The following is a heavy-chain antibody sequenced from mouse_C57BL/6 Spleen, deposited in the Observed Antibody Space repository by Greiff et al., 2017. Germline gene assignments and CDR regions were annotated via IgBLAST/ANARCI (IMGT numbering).Heavy chain of an antibody. CDR1: GYAFSSSW. CDR2: IYPGDGDT. V-gene: IGHV1-82*01. Sequence: VKLQESGPELVKPGASVKISCKASGYAFSSSWMNWVKQRPGKGLEWIGRIYPGDGDTNYNGKFKGKATLTADKSSSTAYMQLSSLTSEDSAVYFCAREGDFYYLDYWGQGTTLTVSS. J-gene: IGHJ2*01. CDR3: AREGDFYYLDY.